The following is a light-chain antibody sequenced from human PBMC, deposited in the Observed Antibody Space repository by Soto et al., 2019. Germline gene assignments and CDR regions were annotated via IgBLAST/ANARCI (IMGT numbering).Light chain of an antibody. CDR1: QSVLSSSDRRSY. V-gene: IGKV4-1*01. CDR2: WAS. Sequence: DIVMTQSPDSLAVSLGERATINCRSSQSVLSSSDRRSYLAWYQQKPGQPVKLLIDWASTRESGVPDRFSGSGSGTDFTLTISSLQAEDVAVYYCQQYYATPLTFGQGTKLEIK. J-gene: IGKJ2*01. CDR3: QQYYATPLT.